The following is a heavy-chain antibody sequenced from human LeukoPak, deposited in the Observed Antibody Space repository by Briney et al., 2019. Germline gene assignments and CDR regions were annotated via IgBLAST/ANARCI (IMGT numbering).Heavy chain of an antibody. CDR3: AREYRGSRRSDAFDI. D-gene: IGHD3-10*01. Sequence: GGSLRLSCAASGFTFSSYGMHWVRQAPGKGLEWVAVISYDGSNKYYADSVKGRFTISRDNSKNTLYLQMNSLRAEDTAVYYCAREYRGSRRSDAFDIWGQGTMVTVSS. V-gene: IGHV3-30*03. J-gene: IGHJ3*02. CDR2: ISYDGSNK. CDR1: GFTFSSYG.